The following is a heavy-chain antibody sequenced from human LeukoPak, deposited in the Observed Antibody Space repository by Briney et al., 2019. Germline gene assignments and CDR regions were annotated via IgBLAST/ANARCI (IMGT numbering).Heavy chain of an antibody. V-gene: IGHV4-34*01. J-gene: IGHJ4*02. CDR1: GGSFSGYY. CDR3: AREMSGWYMDY. Sequence: SETLSLTCAVYGGSFSGYYWSWIRQPPGKGLEWIGEINHSGSTNSNPSLKSRVTVSVDTSKNLFSLKLSSVTAADTAVYYCAREMSGWYMDYWGQGTLVTVSS. CDR2: INHSGST. D-gene: IGHD6-19*01.